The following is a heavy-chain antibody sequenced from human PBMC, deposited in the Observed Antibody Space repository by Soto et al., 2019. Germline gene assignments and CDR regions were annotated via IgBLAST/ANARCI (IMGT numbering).Heavy chain of an antibody. CDR3: ARWAPYYGDSEQGD. CDR2: ISAYNGNT. D-gene: IGHD4-17*01. V-gene: IGHV1-18*01. J-gene: IGHJ4*02. Sequence: ASVKVSCKASGYTFTSYGISSVRQAPGQGLEWMGWISAYNGNTNYAQKLQGRVTMTTDTSTSTAYMELRSLRSDDTAVYYCARWAPYYGDSEQGDWGQGTLVTVSS. CDR1: GYTFTSYG.